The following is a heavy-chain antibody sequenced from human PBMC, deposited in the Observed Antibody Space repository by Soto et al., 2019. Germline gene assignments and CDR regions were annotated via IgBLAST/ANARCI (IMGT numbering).Heavy chain of an antibody. CDR3: AHRRAPGEIAAAGTVCDY. D-gene: IGHD6-13*01. CDR2: IYWDDDK. CDR1: GFSLSTSGVG. J-gene: IGHJ4*02. V-gene: IGHV2-5*02. Sequence: QITLKESGPTLVKPTQTLTLTCTFSGFSLSTSGVGVGWIRQPPGKALEWLALIYWDDDKRYSPSLKSRLTITKDTSKNQVVLTMTNMDPVDTATYYCAHRRAPGEIAAAGTVCDYWGQGTLVTVSS.